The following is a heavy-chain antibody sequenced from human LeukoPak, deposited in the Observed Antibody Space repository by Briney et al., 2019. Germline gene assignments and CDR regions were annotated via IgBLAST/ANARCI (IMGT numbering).Heavy chain of an antibody. CDR3: ARDNEHYHYVWGSYRRRGCFDY. CDR1: GFTFSSYW. Sequence: PGGSLRLSCAASGFTFSSYWMSWVRQAPGKGLEWVANIKQDGSEKYYVDSVKGRFTISRDNAKNSLYLQMNSLRAEDTAVYYCARDNEHYHYVWGSYRRRGCFDYWGQGTLVTVSS. J-gene: IGHJ4*02. V-gene: IGHV3-7*01. CDR2: IKQDGSEK. D-gene: IGHD3-16*02.